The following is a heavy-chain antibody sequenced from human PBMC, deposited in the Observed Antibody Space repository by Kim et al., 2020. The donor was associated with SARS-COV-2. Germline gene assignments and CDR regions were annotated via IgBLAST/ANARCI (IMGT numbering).Heavy chain of an antibody. V-gene: IGHV4-31*03. CDR1: GGSISSGGYY. D-gene: IGHD6-13*01. Sequence: SESLSLTCTVSGGSISSGGYYWSWIRQHPGKGLEWIGYIYYSGSTYYNPSLKSRVTISVDTSKNQFSLKLSSVTAADTAVYYCARDLAAAGTGNYYYYYGMDVWGQGTTVTVSS. CDR2: IYYSGST. CDR3: ARDLAAAGTGNYYYYYGMDV. J-gene: IGHJ6*02.